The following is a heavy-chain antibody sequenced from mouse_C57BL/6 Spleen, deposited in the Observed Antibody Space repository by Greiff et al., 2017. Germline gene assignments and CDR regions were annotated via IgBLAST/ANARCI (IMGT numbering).Heavy chain of an antibody. CDR3: TTCTPRGGFAN. CDR2: LDPENGDT. V-gene: IGHV14-4*01. J-gene: IGHJ3*01. D-gene: IGHD5-1*01. Sequence: VQLQQSGAELVRPGASVMLSCTASGFNIKDDYMHWVKQRPEQGLEWIGWLDPENGDTVYASKFQGKATITADTSSNTAYLQLSSLTCEDTAVYYCTTCTPRGGFANWGQGTLVTVSA. CDR1: GFNIKDDY.